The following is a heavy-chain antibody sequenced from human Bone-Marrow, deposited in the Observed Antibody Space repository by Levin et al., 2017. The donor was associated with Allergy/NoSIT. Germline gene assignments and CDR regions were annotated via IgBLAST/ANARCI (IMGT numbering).Heavy chain of an antibody. V-gene: IGHV1-8*01. CDR1: GYTFTSHD. CDR3: ARMTAGDSEEDY. D-gene: IGHD3-16*01. Sequence: GASVKVSCKVSGYTFTSHDIHWVRQATGQGLEWMGWMNPNGDKSGYAQKFQGRVTMTSDTSISTAYMEVTSLRSEDTAVYYCARMTAGDSEEDYWGQGTLVTVSS. CDR2: MNPNGDKS. J-gene: IGHJ4*02.